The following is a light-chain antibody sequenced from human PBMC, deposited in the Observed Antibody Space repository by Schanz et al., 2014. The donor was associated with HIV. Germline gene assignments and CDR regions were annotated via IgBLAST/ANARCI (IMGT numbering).Light chain of an antibody. CDR3: QSYDNSLSGYVV. J-gene: IGLJ2*01. CDR2: GDN. Sequence: QSVLTQPPSVSGAPGQRVTISCTGSTSNIGAGYDVHWYKQLPETAPKLLIFGDNNRPSGVPDRYSGSKSDTSASLAITGLQAEDEADYYCQSYDNSLSGYVVFGGGTKVTVL. CDR1: TSNIGAGYD. V-gene: IGLV1-40*01.